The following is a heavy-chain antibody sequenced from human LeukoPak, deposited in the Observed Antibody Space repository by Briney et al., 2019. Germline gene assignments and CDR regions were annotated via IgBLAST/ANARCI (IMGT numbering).Heavy chain of an antibody. CDR1: GFTVSSNE. Sequence: GGSLRLSCAASGFTVSSNEMSWVRQAPGKGLEWVSSISGGSTYYADSRKGRFTISRDNSKNTLHLQMNSLRAEDTAVYYCARESLYSSSSPPSYWGQGTLVTVSS. CDR2: ISGGST. V-gene: IGHV3-38-3*01. CDR3: ARESLYSSSSPPSY. D-gene: IGHD6-6*01. J-gene: IGHJ4*02.